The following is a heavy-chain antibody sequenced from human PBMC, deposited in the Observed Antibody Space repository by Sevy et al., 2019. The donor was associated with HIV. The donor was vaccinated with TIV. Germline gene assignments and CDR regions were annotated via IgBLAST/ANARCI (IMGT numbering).Heavy chain of an antibody. CDR3: ATTREYYSDNSGYFDY. CDR1: GKTLSELS. J-gene: IGHJ4*02. V-gene: IGHV1-24*01. CDR2: FDPEDGET. D-gene: IGHD3-22*01. Sequence: ASVKVSCTVSGKTLSELSMHWVRQAPGKGLEWMGSFDPEDGETIYAQNFQGRVTMTEDTFTDTAYMELSSLRSEDSVVYYCATTREYYSDNSGYFDYWCQGTLVTVSS.